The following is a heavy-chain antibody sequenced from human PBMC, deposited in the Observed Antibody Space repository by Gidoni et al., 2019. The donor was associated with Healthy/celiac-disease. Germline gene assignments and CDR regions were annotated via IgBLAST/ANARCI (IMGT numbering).Heavy chain of an antibody. J-gene: IGHJ4*02. D-gene: IGHD1-26*01. Sequence: EVQLVESGGGLVKPGGSLRLSCAASGFTFSSYSMNWVRQAPGKGLEWVSSISSSSSYIYYADSVKGRFTISRDNAKNSLYLQMNSLGAEDTAVYYCARDGNWEQIDYWGQGTLVTVSS. CDR1: GFTFSSYS. CDR2: ISSSSSYI. CDR3: ARDGNWEQIDY. V-gene: IGHV3-21*01.